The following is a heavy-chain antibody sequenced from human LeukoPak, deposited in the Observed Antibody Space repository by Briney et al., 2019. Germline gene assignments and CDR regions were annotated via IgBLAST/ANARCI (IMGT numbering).Heavy chain of an antibody. J-gene: IGHJ4*02. CDR3: ARPNYYSTTPVHY. CDR1: GYTFTGSY. V-gene: IGHV1-2*02. CDR2: INPNTGDT. D-gene: IGHD1-7*01. Sequence: GASVKVSCKASGYTFTGSYMHWVRQAPGQGLGGMGWINPNTGDTNYARNFQGRVTMTRDTSISTAYMELSGLRSDDMAVYYCARPNYYSTTPVHYWGQGTLVTVSS.